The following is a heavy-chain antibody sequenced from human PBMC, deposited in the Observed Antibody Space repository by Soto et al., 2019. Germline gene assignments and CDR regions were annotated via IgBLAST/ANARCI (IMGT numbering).Heavy chain of an antibody. J-gene: IGHJ4*02. CDR1: GYYFTSYW. D-gene: IGHD1-1*01. CDR2: IDPSDSYT. V-gene: IGHV5-10-1*01. CDR3: ARHLQGNSPRDY. Sequence: ESLRISCKASGYYFTSYWISWVRQMPEKGLEWMGRIDPSDSYTTYSPSFQGHVTISADKSVSTAYLQWSNLKASDTAMYYCARHLQGNSPRDYWGQGTLVTVSS.